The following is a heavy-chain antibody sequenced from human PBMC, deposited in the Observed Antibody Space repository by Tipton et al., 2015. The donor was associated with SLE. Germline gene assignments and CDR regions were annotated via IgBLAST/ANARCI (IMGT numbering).Heavy chain of an antibody. CDR1: GFTFSNYA. D-gene: IGHD3-9*01. J-gene: IGHJ4*02. Sequence: SLRLSCLASGFTFSNYAMSWVRQAPGKGLEWVSTINSAGDTYYPVSVKGRFTISREDAKNSFYLQMNSLRAGDTAVYYCARSFTNSWAYFGNGFDYWGRGTLVTVPS. V-gene: IGHV3-13*01. CDR3: ARSFTNSWAYFGNGFDY. CDR2: INSAGDT.